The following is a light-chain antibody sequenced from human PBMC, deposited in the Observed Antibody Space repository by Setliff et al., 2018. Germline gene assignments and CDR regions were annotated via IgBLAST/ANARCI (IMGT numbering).Light chain of an antibody. CDR2: DVT. J-gene: IGLJ1*01. CDR1: SSDVGSYDF. CDR3: VAYTSSSTYI. Sequence: QSALPQPASVSGSPGQSITISCSGTSSDVGSYDFVSWYQQYPGKAPKLIIYDVTNRPSGVSNRFSGSKAGNTASLTISGLRAEDEADYYCVAYTSSSTYIFGSGTKVTVL. V-gene: IGLV2-14*03.